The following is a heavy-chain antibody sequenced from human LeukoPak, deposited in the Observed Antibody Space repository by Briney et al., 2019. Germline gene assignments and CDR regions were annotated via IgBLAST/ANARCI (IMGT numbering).Heavy chain of an antibody. V-gene: IGHV3-33*01. CDR2: IWYDGSNK. CDR3: ARDFLTSQSSGLYYYYYGMDV. CDR1: GFTFSSYG. Sequence: GGSQRLSCAASGFTFSSYGMHWVRQAPGKGLEWVAVIWYDGSNKYYADSVKGRFTISRDNSKNTLYLQMNSLRAEDTAVYYCARDFLTSQSSGLYYYYYGMDVWGQGTTVTVSS. J-gene: IGHJ6*02. D-gene: IGHD3-22*01.